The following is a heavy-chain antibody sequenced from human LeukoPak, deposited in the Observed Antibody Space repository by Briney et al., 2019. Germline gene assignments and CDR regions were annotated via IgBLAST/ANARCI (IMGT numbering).Heavy chain of an antibody. Sequence: PGGSLRLSCAASGFTFSSYSMNWVRQAPGKGLEWVSSISSSSSYIYYADSVKGRFTISRDNAKNSLYLQMNSLRAEDTAVYYCARVPHFGLLRFGELFKTYYYGMDVWGKGTTVTVSS. CDR2: ISSSSSYI. J-gene: IGHJ6*04. CDR1: GFTFSSYS. D-gene: IGHD3-10*01. CDR3: ARVPHFGLLRFGELFKTYYYGMDV. V-gene: IGHV3-21*01.